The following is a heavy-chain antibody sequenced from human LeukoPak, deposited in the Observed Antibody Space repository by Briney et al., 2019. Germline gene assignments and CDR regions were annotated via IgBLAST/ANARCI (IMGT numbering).Heavy chain of an antibody. CDR1: GFTFSGYS. Sequence: GGSLRLSCAASGFTFSGYSMNWVRQAPGKGLEWGSSISSSSSYIYYADSVKGRYTISRDNAKNSLYVQMNSLRAEDTAFYYCARAVSSACSFLASWAQGPLVTVSS. CDR2: ISSSSSYI. J-gene: IGHJ4*02. V-gene: IGHV3-21*01. CDR3: ARAVSSACSFLAS. D-gene: IGHD6-19*01.